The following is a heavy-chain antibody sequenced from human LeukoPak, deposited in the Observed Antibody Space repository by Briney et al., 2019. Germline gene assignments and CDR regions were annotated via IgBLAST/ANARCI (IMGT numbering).Heavy chain of an antibody. Sequence: PETLSLTCTVSGGPISSYYWSWIRQPAGKGLEWIGRIYTSGSTNYNPSLKSRVTMSVDTPKNQFSLKLSSVTAADTAVYYCARDGAEDIVVVPAARDDNWFDPWGREPWSPSPQ. CDR2: IYTSGST. CDR1: GGPISSYY. CDR3: ARDGAEDIVVVPAARDDNWFDP. J-gene: IGHJ5*02. D-gene: IGHD2-2*01. V-gene: IGHV4-4*07.